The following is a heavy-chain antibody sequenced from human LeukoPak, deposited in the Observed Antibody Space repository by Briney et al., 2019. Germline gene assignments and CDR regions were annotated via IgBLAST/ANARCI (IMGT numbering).Heavy chain of an antibody. CDR3: AKEYCSSTSCYTGWYYYYGMDV. Sequence: GGSLRLSCAASGFTFSSYAMSWVRQAPGKGLEWVSAISGSGGSTYYADSVKGRFTISRDNSKNTLYLQMNSLRAEDTAVYYCAKEYCSSTSCYTGWYYYYGMDVWGQGTTVTVSS. CDR2: ISGSGGST. CDR1: GFTFSSYA. V-gene: IGHV3-23*01. D-gene: IGHD2-2*02. J-gene: IGHJ6*02.